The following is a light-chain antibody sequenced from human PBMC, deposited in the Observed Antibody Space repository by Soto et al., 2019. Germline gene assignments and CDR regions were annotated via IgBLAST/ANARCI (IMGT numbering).Light chain of an antibody. Sequence: EIVLTQSPATLFLSPGERATLSCRASQSVSSYLAWYQLKPGQAPRLLIYDASNRATGIPARFSGSGSGTDFTLTISSLEPEDFAVYYCQQRSNWPTITFGQGTRLEIK. CDR2: DAS. CDR3: QQRSNWPTIT. J-gene: IGKJ5*01. V-gene: IGKV3-11*01. CDR1: QSVSSY.